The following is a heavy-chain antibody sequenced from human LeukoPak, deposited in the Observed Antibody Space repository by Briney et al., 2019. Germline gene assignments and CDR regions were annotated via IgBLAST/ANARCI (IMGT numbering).Heavy chain of an antibody. J-gene: IGHJ4*02. CDR3: ARDRPYTGGWRGFDY. D-gene: IGHD6-19*01. V-gene: IGHV1-69*13. Sequence: GASVRVSCKASGGTFSRYAISWVRQSPRHGLEWMGGIIPMFGIANYAQKFQGRVTITADESTSTAYMELSSLRSEDTAVYYCARDRPYTGGWRGFDYWGQGTLVTVSS. CDR2: IIPMFGIA. CDR1: GGTFSRYA.